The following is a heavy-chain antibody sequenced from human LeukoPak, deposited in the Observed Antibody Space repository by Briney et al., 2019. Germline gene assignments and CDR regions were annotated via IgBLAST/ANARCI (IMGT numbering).Heavy chain of an antibody. J-gene: IGHJ5*02. V-gene: IGHV1-18*01. CDR1: GYTFTSYG. D-gene: IGHD1-26*01. CDR2: ISAYNGNT. CDR3: ARGPSSSGSYYVTWFDL. Sequence: GASVKVSCKASGYTFTSYGISWVRQAPGQGLEWMGWISAYNGNTNYAQKLQGRVTMTTDTSTSTAYMELRSLRSDDTAVYYCARGPSSSGSYYVTWFDLWGQGTLVTVSS.